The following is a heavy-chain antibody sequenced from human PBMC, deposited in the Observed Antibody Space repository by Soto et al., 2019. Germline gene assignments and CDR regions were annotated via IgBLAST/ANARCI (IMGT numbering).Heavy chain of an antibody. J-gene: IGHJ3*02. V-gene: IGHV3-43*01. CDR2: ISWDGGST. CDR3: AKDKEGATSDAFDI. Sequence: GGSLRLSCAASGFTFDDYTMHWVRQAPGKGLEWVSLISWDGGSTYYADSVKGRFTISRDNSKNSLYLQMNSLRTEDTALYYCAKDKEGATSDAFDIWGQGTMVTVSS. CDR1: GFTFDDYT. D-gene: IGHD1-26*01.